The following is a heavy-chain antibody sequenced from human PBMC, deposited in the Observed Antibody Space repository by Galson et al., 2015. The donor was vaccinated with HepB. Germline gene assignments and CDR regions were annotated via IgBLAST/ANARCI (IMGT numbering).Heavy chain of an antibody. J-gene: IGHJ3*02. V-gene: IGHV1-24*01. CDR3: ATAYPHYYGTIYAFDI. CDR2: FDPASGER. Sequence: LAWMGGFDPASGERIYAQRFQGRVTMTEDTTKDTAYIELSSLRSEDTALYFCATAYPHYYGTIYAFDIWGHGTMITVSS. D-gene: IGHD3-10*01.